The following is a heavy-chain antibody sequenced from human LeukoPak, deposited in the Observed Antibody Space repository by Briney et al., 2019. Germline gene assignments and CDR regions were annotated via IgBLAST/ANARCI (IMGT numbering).Heavy chain of an antibody. Sequence: PGGSLRLSCAASGFTFSSYGMHWVRQAPGKGLEWVAVISYDGSNKYYADSVKGRFTISRDNSKNTLYLQMNSLRAEGTAVYYCAKDHYDYVWGSYRYTGYFDYWGQGTLVTVSS. V-gene: IGHV3-30*18. CDR3: AKDHYDYVWGSYRYTGYFDY. D-gene: IGHD3-16*02. J-gene: IGHJ4*02. CDR2: ISYDGSNK. CDR1: GFTFSSYG.